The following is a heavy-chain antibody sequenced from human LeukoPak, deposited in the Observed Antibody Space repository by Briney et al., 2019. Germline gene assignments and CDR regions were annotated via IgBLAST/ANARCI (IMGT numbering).Heavy chain of an antibody. CDR1: GYTLTELS. CDR3: AKDEIDGGWYVGPSVGYFDY. J-gene: IGHJ4*02. V-gene: IGHV1-24*01. Sequence: ASVKVSCKVSGYTLTELSMHWVRQAPGKGLEWMGGFDPEDGETIYAQKFQGRVTMTEDTSTDTAYMELSSLRAEDTAVYYCAKDEIDGGWYVGPSVGYFDYWGQGTLVTVSS. CDR2: FDPEDGET. D-gene: IGHD6-19*01.